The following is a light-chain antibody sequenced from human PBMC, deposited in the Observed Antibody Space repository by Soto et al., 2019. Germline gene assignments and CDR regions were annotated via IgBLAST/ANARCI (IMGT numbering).Light chain of an antibody. CDR2: GAN. CDR3: QQYNNWPRT. V-gene: IGKV3-15*01. CDR1: QSVSIL. J-gene: IGKJ1*01. Sequence: EIVMTQFPAPLSVSTGERATXXXRASQSVSILLAWYXQKTGQXPXXLIHGANTRATGIPARFSGSGSGTEFTLTISSLQSEDVAVYYCQQYNNWPRTFCQGTKV.